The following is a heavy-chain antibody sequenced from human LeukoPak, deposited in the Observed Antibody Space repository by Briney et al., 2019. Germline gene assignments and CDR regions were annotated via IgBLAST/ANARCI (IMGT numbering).Heavy chain of an antibody. D-gene: IGHD6-13*01. Sequence: SVTLSLTCTVSGGSISSYYWSWIRQPPGKGLEWIGYIYYIGCTNYIPSLKSRVTISVDTSKDQFSLKLSSVTAADTAVYYCARHPNIAAAGRWWRNEPTALDYWGQGTLVTVPS. CDR1: GGSISSYY. J-gene: IGHJ4*02. CDR2: IYYIGCT. CDR3: ARHPNIAAAGRWWRNEPTALDY. V-gene: IGHV4-59*08.